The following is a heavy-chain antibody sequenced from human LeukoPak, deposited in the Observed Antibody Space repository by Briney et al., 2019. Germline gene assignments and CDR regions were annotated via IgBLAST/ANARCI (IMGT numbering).Heavy chain of an antibody. J-gene: IGHJ3*02. Sequence: SETLSLTCTVSGGSISSGGYYWSWIRQHPGKGLEWIGYIYYSGSTYYNPSLKSRVAISVDTSKNQFSPKLSSVTAADTAVYYCARDDVADPFDIWGQGTMVTVSS. CDR3: ARDDVADPFDI. CDR1: GGSISSGGYY. V-gene: IGHV4-31*03. CDR2: IYYSGST. D-gene: IGHD2-15*01.